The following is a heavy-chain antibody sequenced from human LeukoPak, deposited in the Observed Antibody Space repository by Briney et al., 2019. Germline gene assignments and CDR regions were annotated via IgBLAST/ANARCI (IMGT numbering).Heavy chain of an antibody. D-gene: IGHD2-21*01. CDR1: GYTFTGYF. CDR3: VRGTAYDFDH. V-gene: IGHV1-2*06. CDR2: INPKSGDT. Sequence: ASVKVSFKSSGYTFTGYFLHWVRQAPGQGLEWMGRINPKSGDTNYAQRFQGRVTMTRDTSISTAYMELSRLTSDGTAVYYCVRGTAYDFDHWGQGTLVTASS. J-gene: IGHJ4*02.